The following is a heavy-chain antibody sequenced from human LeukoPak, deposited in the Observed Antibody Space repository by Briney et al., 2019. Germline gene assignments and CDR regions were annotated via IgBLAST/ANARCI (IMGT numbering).Heavy chain of an antibody. J-gene: IGHJ4*02. CDR1: GFTFSSYS. CDR3: ARLLGSYYSYFDY. Sequence: GGSLRLSCAASGFTFSSYSMHWVREARGRGLEGVSYISSSSSTIYYADSVKGRFTISRDNAKNSLYLQMNSLRDEDTAVYYCARLLGSYYSYFDYWGQGTLVTVSS. CDR2: ISSSSSTI. D-gene: IGHD1-26*01. V-gene: IGHV3-48*02.